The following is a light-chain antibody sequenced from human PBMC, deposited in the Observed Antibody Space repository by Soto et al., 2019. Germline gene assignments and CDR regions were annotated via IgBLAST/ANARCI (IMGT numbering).Light chain of an antibody. CDR3: MQGLHGPWT. J-gene: IGKJ1*01. V-gene: IGKV2-28*01. CDR1: QSLLHSNGNTY. Sequence: DVVMTQSPLSLPVTPGEPASISCRSSQSLLHSNGNTYLDWYLQKPGQSPQLLIYLSFNRASGVPDRFSGSGTGTDFTLKISRVEAEDVGVYYCMQGLHGPWTFGQRTKVEIK. CDR2: LSF.